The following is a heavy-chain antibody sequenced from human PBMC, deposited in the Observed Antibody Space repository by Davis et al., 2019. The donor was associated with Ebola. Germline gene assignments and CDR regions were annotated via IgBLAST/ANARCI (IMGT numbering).Heavy chain of an antibody. CDR2: IWYDGSNK. CDR3: ARDLDLGRSLPFDP. CDR1: GFTFSSYG. J-gene: IGHJ5*02. Sequence: PGGSLRLSCAASGFTFSSYGMHWVRQAPGKGLEWVAVIWYDGSNKYYADSVKGRFTISRDNSKNTLYLQMNSLRAEDTAVYYCARDLDLGRSLPFDPWGQGTLVTVSS. D-gene: IGHD3-16*01. V-gene: IGHV3-33*01.